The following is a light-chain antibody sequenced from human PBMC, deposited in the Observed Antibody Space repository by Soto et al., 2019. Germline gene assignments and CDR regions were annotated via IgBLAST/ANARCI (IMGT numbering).Light chain of an antibody. CDR1: QSVSAR. J-gene: IGKJ5*01. V-gene: IGKV3-15*01. Sequence: EIVLTQSPDTLSLSPGESATLSCRASQSVSARLAWYKHKPGQPPRLLISGTSTRATGVPARFSGSGSGTDFTLTISSLQAADFAVYHCQHYNNWPITFGQGTRLEIK. CDR2: GTS. CDR3: QHYNNWPIT.